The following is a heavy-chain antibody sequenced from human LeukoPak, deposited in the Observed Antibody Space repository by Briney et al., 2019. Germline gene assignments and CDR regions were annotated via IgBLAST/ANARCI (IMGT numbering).Heavy chain of an antibody. Sequence: PGGSLRLSCAASGFTFSTYGMHWVRQARGKWLDWVAFIRYDGSEGYYADSVKDRFTVSRDNSKNTLYLQMNSLRAEDTAVYYCAKVGYGWYEVDYWGQGTLVTVSS. CDR3: AKVGYGWYEVDY. V-gene: IGHV3-30*02. CDR2: IRYDGSEG. CDR1: GFTFSTYG. D-gene: IGHD6-19*01. J-gene: IGHJ4*02.